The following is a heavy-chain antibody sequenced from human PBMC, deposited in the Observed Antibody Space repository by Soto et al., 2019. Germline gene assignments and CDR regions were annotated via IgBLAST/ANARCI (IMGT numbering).Heavy chain of an antibody. CDR1: GFNFSSYV. D-gene: IGHD6-19*01. J-gene: IGHJ4*02. CDR2: IWYDGGNK. CDR3: ARDGQWLPRDGLRSSYYFDY. V-gene: IGHV3-33*01. Sequence: QVQLVESGGGVVQPGRSLRLSCAASGFNFSSYVMHWVRQAPGKGLEWVAVIWYDGGNKYYADSVKGRFTISRDSSKNTLYLQMNSLRAEDTAVYYCARDGQWLPRDGLRSSYYFDYWGQGTLVTVSS.